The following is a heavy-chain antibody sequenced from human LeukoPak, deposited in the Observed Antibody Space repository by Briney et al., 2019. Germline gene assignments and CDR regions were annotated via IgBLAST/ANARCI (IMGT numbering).Heavy chain of an antibody. CDR2: IKEDGSEK. CDR1: GFTSSTYW. V-gene: IGHV3-7*01. Sequence: GGCLRLSCAASGFTSSTYWMSWVRHAPGKGLEWVANIKEDGSEKYYGGSVKGRFTISRDNAKTSLYLKMNSLRAEATAVYYCARDSSGYQWGQGTLVTVSS. J-gene: IGHJ4*02. CDR3: ARDSSGYQ. D-gene: IGHD3-22*01.